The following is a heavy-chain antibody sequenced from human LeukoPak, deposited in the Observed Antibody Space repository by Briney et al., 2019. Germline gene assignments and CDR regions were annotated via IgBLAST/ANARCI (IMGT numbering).Heavy chain of an antibody. V-gene: IGHV5-10-1*01. Sequence: GESLKISCKGSGYSFTSYWISWVRQMPGKGLEWMGRIDPSNSYTNYSPSFQGHVTISADKSISTAYLQWSSLKASDTAMYYCARRDYGGNSLYYYYGMDVWGQGTTVTVSS. CDR1: GYSFTSYW. J-gene: IGHJ6*02. D-gene: IGHD4-23*01. CDR3: ARRDYGGNSLYYYYGMDV. CDR2: IDPSNSYT.